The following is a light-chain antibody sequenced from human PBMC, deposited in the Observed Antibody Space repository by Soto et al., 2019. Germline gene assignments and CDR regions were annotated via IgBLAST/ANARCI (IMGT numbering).Light chain of an antibody. CDR1: SSDVGNYIY. V-gene: IGLV2-14*01. Sequence: QSVLTHPAPVSGSPGQSITISCTGTSSDVGNYIYVFWFQQHPGKAPKLIISEVSNRPSGVSSRFSGSKSGNTASLTISGLQAEDEAHYYCTSYTTSSTYVFGTGTKVTVL. J-gene: IGLJ1*01. CDR3: TSYTTSSTYV. CDR2: EVS.